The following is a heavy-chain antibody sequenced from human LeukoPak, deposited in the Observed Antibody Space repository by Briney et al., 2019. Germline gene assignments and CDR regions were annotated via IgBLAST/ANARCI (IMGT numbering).Heavy chain of an antibody. J-gene: IGHJ4*02. CDR2: INHSGST. Sequence: PSETLSLTCAVYGGSSSGYYWSWIRQPPGKGLEWIGEINHSGSTNYNPSLKSRVTISVDTSKNQFSLKLSSVTAADTAVYYCARGAEFYCSGGSCYSSYFDYWGQGTLVTVSS. CDR1: GGSSSGYY. CDR3: ARGAEFYCSGGSCYSSYFDY. D-gene: IGHD2-15*01. V-gene: IGHV4-34*01.